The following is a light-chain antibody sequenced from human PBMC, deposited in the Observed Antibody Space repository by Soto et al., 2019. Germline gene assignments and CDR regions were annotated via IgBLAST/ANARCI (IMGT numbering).Light chain of an antibody. CDR3: RQYGSSPGT. Sequence: ESVLTQSPRTLSLSPGERATLSCRASQSVSNNYLAWYQQKPGQAPRLLIYGISSRATGIPDRFSGSGSGTDFTLTISRLEPEDFAVYYCRQYGSSPGTFGQGTKVDIK. CDR2: GIS. V-gene: IGKV3-20*01. CDR1: QSVSNNY. J-gene: IGKJ1*01.